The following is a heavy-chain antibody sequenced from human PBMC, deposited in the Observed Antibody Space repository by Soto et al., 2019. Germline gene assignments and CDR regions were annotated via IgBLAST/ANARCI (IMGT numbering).Heavy chain of an antibody. CDR1: GFTFSSYA. J-gene: IGHJ6*02. CDR3: ARVHPRYFGMDV. Sequence: QVQLVESGGGVVQPGRSLRLSCAASGFTFSSYAMNWVRQAPGKGLEWVAVISYDGSNKYYADSVKGRFTISRDNSKNTLYLQMNSLRAEDTAVYYCARVHPRYFGMDVWGQGTTVTVSS. V-gene: IGHV3-30-3*01. CDR2: ISYDGSNK.